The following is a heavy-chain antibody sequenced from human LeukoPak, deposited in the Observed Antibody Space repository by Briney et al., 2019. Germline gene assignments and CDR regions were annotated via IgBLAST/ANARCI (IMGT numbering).Heavy chain of an antibody. J-gene: IGHJ4*02. CDR2: IYYSGST. CDR3: AAAPGGKESDY. V-gene: IGHV4-39*07. D-gene: IGHD3-16*01. Sequence: PSETLSLTCTVSGGSISSSSYYWGWIRQPPGKGLEWIGSIYYSGSTYYNPSLKSRVTISVDTSKNQFSLKLSSVTAADTAVYYCAAAPGGKESDYWGQGTLVTVSS. CDR1: GGSISSSSYY.